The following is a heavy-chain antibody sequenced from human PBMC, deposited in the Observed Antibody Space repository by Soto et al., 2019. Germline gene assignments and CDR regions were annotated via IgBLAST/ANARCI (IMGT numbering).Heavy chain of an antibody. J-gene: IGHJ6*02. D-gene: IGHD3-3*01. CDR1: GFTFSSYA. CDR2: ISGSGGRT. Sequence: VGSLRLSCAASGFTFSSYAMSCVRHSPGKWLEWVSGISGSGGRTYYADSVKGRFTISRDNSKHTLYLQMNSMRAEDTAVYYCAKADDFWSGYHIYYYYGMHVWGQGTTVTVSS. V-gene: IGHV3-23*01. CDR3: AKADDFWSGYHIYYYYGMHV.